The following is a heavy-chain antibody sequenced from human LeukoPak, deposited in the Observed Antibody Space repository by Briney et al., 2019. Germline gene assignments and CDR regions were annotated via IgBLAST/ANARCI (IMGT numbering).Heavy chain of an antibody. J-gene: IGHJ4*02. CDR2: ISGSGGTT. CDR1: GFTFSSYA. CDR3: AKECAYSGYDAYFDS. V-gene: IGHV3-23*01. Sequence: GGSLRLSCAASGFTFSSYAVSWVRQAPGKGLEWVSVISGSGGTTNYADSVKGRFTISRDNSKNTLYLQMNSPRAEDTAVYYCAKECAYSGYDAYFDSWGQGTLVTVSS. D-gene: IGHD5-12*01.